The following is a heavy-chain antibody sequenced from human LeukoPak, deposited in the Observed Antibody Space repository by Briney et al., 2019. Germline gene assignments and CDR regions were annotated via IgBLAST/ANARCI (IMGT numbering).Heavy chain of an antibody. J-gene: IGHJ4*02. CDR2: INNSGNTI. CDR1: GFPFSTYE. D-gene: IGHD1-26*01. V-gene: IGHV3-48*03. CDR3: ASGAQSDY. Sequence: GGSLRLSCAASGFPFSTYEMNWLRQAPGKGLEWVSSINNSGNTIYYADSVKGRVTISRDNSKNSLYLQMNSLRAEDTAVYYCASGAQSDYWGQGTLVTVSS.